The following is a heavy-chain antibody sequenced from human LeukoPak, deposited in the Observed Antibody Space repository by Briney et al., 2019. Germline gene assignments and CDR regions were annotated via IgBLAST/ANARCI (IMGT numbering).Heavy chain of an antibody. CDR3: ARETDSTLFDY. V-gene: IGHV3-21*01. CDR2: ISSSSSYI. Sequence: GGSLRLSCAASGFTFSSYAMSWVRQAPGKGLEWVSSISSSSSYIYYADSVKGRFTISRDNAKNSLYLQMNSLRAEDTAVYYCARETDSTLFDYWGQGTLVTVSS. J-gene: IGHJ4*02. CDR1: GFTFSSYA. D-gene: IGHD2-2*01.